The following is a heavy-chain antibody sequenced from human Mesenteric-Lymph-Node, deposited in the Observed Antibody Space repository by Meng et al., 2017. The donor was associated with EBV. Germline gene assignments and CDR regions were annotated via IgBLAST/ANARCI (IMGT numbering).Heavy chain of an antibody. V-gene: IGHV3-21*01. CDR3: ARDHLRPHY. D-gene: IGHD6-25*01. Sequence: EVHLVESGGGLVKPGGSLSLSCAASGFTFSTSSMSWVRQSPGKGLEWVSSISPDSSYIYYADSLKGRFTISRDNAKNSLYLQMNSLRAEDTAVYYCARDHLRPHYWGQGTLVTVSS. J-gene: IGHJ4*02. CDR1: GFTFSTSS. CDR2: ISPDSSYI.